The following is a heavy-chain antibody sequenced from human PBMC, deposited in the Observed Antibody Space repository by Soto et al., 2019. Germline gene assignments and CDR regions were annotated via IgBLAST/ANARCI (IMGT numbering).Heavy chain of an antibody. Sequence: SVKVSFKASAGTFSSYAISWVRQAPGQGREWMGGIIPIFSTSNYAQNFQGRVTITADESTSTAYMELSSLRSEDTAVYYCARDRSGNDYYFDYWGQGTLVTVSS. V-gene: IGHV1-69*13. CDR3: ARDRSGNDYYFDY. CDR2: IIPIFSTS. J-gene: IGHJ4*02. CDR1: AGTFSSYA. D-gene: IGHD5-12*01.